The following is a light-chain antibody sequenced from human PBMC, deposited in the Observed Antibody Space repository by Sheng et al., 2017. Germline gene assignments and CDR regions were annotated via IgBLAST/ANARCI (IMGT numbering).Light chain of an antibody. CDR1: ESINTY. J-gene: IGKJ2*01. Sequence: DIQMTQSLSTLSASVGDRVTITCRVSESINTYLAWYQLKPGKAPKLLIYEASSLHAGVPSRFSGSGSGTEFTLTISSLQPDDFATYYCQQYNNGYTFGQGTKLEIK. CDR3: QQYNNGYT. V-gene: IGKV1-5*03. CDR2: EAS.